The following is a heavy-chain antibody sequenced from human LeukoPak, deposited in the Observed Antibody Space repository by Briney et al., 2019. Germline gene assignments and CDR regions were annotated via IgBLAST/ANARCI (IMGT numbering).Heavy chain of an antibody. J-gene: IGHJ4*02. V-gene: IGHV4-59*11. CDR3: ATIKRGDIFGYFDF. D-gene: IGHD5-18*01. CDR2: MSDSVWT. Sequence: SETLSVTCTVSGGSLSSHYWSWLRQARGKGLEWIAYMSDSVWTKDNPSLKSRVTLSADTSKNQYSLRLTSVTAADTAVYYCATIKRGDIFGYFDFWGQGILVTVSS. CDR1: GGSLSSHY.